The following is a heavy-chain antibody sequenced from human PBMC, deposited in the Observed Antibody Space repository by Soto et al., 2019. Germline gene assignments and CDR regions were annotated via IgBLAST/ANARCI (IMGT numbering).Heavy chain of an antibody. Sequence: GGSLRLSCAASGFTFSNHWMHWVRQAPGKGLVWVSRINSDGSSTRYADSVKGRFTMSRDNAKNTLFLQMNSLRVEDTAVYYCATGKYYDFIDYWGQGTLVTSPQ. J-gene: IGHJ4*02. CDR1: GFTFSNHW. V-gene: IGHV3-74*01. CDR3: ATGKYYDFIDY. CDR2: INSDGSST. D-gene: IGHD3-22*01.